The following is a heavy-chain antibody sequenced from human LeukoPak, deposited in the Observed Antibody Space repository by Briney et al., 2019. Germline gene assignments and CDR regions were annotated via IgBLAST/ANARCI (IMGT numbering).Heavy chain of an antibody. D-gene: IGHD5-18*01. CDR3: ARSEGGIQLWLTDYYYYMDV. CDR2: IYYSGST. CDR1: GGSISSSSYY. Sequence: SETLSLTCTVSGGSISSSSYYWGWIRQPPGKGLEWIGSIYYSGSTYYNPSLKSRVTISVDTSKSQFSLKLNSVTAADTAVYYCARSEGGIQLWLTDYYYYMDVWGKGTTVTVSS. V-gene: IGHV4-39*07. J-gene: IGHJ6*03.